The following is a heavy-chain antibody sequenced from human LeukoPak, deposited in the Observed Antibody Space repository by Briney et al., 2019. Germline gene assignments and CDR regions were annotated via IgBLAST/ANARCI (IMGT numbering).Heavy chain of an antibody. J-gene: IGHJ5*02. D-gene: IGHD6-25*01. Sequence: EASVKVSCKASGYTFTSCNMHWVRQAPGQGLEWMGIINPSTGSTTYAQKFQDRVTMTRDTSTSTVYMELSSLRSEDTAAYYCAREPAAGYNWFDPWGQGTLVTVSS. CDR1: GYTFTSCN. V-gene: IGHV1-46*01. CDR3: AREPAAGYNWFDP. CDR2: INPSTGST.